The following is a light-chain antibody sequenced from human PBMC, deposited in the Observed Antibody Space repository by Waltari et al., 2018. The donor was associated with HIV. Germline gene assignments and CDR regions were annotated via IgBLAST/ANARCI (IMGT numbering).Light chain of an antibody. V-gene: IGLV2-14*01. Sequence: QSALTQPASVSGSPGQSITISCTGTSSDIGAYNYVSWYQQHPGRVPKIIISEVRKRPSGVSNRVSGSKAGNTAALTISGLQAEDEDDYYCSSYRSTVGVVFGGGTKVTVL. CDR3: SSYRSTVGVV. CDR2: EVR. J-gene: IGLJ3*02. CDR1: SSDIGAYNY.